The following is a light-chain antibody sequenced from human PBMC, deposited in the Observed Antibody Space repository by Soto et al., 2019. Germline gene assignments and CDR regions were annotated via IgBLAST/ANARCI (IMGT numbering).Light chain of an antibody. J-gene: IGKJ1*01. CDR1: QTIRSY. V-gene: IGKV1-39*01. Sequence: DIQMSQSPSSRSASVGDRVTITCRASQTIRSYLNLYQQKLGKAPKLLIYATSSLQTGVPSRFSGSGSGTDFTLTISSLQSEDFAVYYCQQYNNWPPWTFGQGTKVDIK. CDR2: ATS. CDR3: QQYNNWPPWT.